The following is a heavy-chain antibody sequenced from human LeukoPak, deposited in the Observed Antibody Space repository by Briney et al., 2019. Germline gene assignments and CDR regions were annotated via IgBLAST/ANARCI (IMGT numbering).Heavy chain of an antibody. D-gene: IGHD3-3*01. CDR2: IYTSGST. CDR3: ARGEWLSPFDY. V-gene: IGHV4-61*02. CDR1: GGSISSGSYY. J-gene: IGHJ4*02. Sequence: SETLSLTCTVSGGSISSGSYYWSWIRQPAGKGLEWIGRIYTSGSTNYNPSLKSRVTISVDTSKNQFSLKLSSVTAADTAVYYCARGEWLSPFDYWGQGTLVTVSS.